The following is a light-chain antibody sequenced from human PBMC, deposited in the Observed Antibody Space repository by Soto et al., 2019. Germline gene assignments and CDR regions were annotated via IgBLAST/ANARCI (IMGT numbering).Light chain of an antibody. CDR1: QSVSSSY. CDR2: GAS. CDR3: QKYGSSPPFT. V-gene: IGKV3-20*01. J-gene: IGKJ3*01. Sequence: EIVLTQSPGTLSLSPGERATLSCRASQSVSSSYLAWYQQKPGQAPRLLIYGASSRATGIPDRFSGSGSGTDFTLNISGLEPEDFAVYYCQKYGSSPPFTFGPGTKVDIK.